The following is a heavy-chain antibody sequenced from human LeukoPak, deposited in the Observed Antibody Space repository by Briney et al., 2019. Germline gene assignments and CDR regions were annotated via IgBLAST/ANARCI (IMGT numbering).Heavy chain of an antibody. V-gene: IGHV1-2*02. J-gene: IGHJ4*02. CDR3: ARETGGYDSRLD. D-gene: IGHD3-9*01. Sequence: ASMKVSCKASGYTFTGYYMHWVRQAPGQGLEWTGWINPNSGGTNYAQKFQGRVTMTRDTSISTAYMELSRLRSDDTAVYYCARETGGYDSRLDWGQGTLVTVSS. CDR1: GYTFTGYY. CDR2: INPNSGGT.